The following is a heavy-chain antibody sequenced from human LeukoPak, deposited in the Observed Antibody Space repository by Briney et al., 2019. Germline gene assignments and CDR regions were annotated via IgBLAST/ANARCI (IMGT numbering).Heavy chain of an antibody. Sequence: SEALSLTCTDSGGSISSYYWSWIRQPAGKGLEWIGRIYSSGSTNYNPSLKSRVTMSVDTSNNQFSLKLSSVTAADTAVYYCARIIKTKDTTMTTAYWYFDLWGRGTLVTVSS. J-gene: IGHJ2*01. CDR2: IYSSGST. CDR3: ARIIKTKDTTMTTAYWYFDL. V-gene: IGHV4-4*07. CDR1: GGSISSYY. D-gene: IGHD4-17*01.